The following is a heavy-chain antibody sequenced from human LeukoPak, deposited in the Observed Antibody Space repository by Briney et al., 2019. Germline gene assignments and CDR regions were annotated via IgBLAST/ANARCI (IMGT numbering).Heavy chain of an antibody. J-gene: IGHJ4*02. D-gene: IGHD6-19*01. CDR1: GFTFSSYW. CDR2: ISGSGGST. Sequence: GGSLRLSCAASGFTFSSYWMSWVRQAPGKGMEWVSAISGSGGSTYYADSVKGRFTISRDNSKNTLYLQMNSLRAEDTAVYYCAKNRGAVAGTRVFDYWGQGTLVTVSS. V-gene: IGHV3-23*01. CDR3: AKNRGAVAGTRVFDY.